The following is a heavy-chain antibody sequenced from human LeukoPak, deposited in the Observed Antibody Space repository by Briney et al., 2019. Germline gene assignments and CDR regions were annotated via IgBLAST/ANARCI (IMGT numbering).Heavy chain of an antibody. V-gene: IGHV4-31*03. Sequence: PSETLSPTCTVSGGSISSGGYYWSWIRQHPGKGLEWIGYIYYSGSTYYNPSLKSRVTISVDTSKNQFSLKLSSVTAADTAVYYCARNHRGSWYYFDYWGQGTLVTVSS. D-gene: IGHD6-13*01. CDR1: GGSISSGGYY. J-gene: IGHJ4*02. CDR3: ARNHRGSWYYFDY. CDR2: IYYSGST.